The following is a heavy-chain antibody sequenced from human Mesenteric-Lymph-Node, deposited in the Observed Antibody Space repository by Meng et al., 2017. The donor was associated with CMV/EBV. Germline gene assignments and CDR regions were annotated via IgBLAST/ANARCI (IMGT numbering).Heavy chain of an antibody. V-gene: IGHV3-53*01. CDR2: IYRDGST. Sequence: GGSLRLSCAASGFSVGTNYMTWVRQAPGKGLEWVSVIYRDGSTYYADSVKGRITISRDKSDNTVYLQMNSLRAEDTAVYYCARGGVAGDRYYYGMDVWGQGTTVTVSS. D-gene: IGHD3-10*01. CDR1: GFSVGTNY. J-gene: IGHJ6*02. CDR3: ARGGVAGDRYYYGMDV.